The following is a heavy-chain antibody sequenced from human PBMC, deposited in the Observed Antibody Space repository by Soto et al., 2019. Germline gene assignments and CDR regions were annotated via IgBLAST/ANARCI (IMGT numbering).Heavy chain of an antibody. CDR2: IYWNDDK. J-gene: IGHJ4*02. D-gene: IGHD6-19*01. CDR3: AHQASMEQWLVGNDFDY. CDR1: GFSLSTSGGG. V-gene: IGHV2-5*01. Sequence: SGPTLVNPTQTLTLTCTFSGFSLSTSGGGVGWIRQPLGKALEWLALIYWNDDKRYSPSLKSRLTITKDTSKNQVVLTMTNMDPVDTATYYCAHQASMEQWLVGNDFDYWGQGTLVTVSS.